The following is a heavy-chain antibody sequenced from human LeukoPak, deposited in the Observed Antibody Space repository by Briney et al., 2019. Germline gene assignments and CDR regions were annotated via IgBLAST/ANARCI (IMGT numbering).Heavy chain of an antibody. J-gene: IGHJ4*02. Sequence: PGGSLRLSCAASGFTFSSYSMNWVCQAPGKGLEWVSSISSSSSYIYYADSVKGRFTISRDNAKNSLYLQMNSLRAEDTAVYYCARDVQRGIAEANNFDYWGQGTLVTVSS. D-gene: IGHD6-13*01. CDR3: ARDVQRGIAEANNFDY. V-gene: IGHV3-21*01. CDR2: ISSSSSYI. CDR1: GFTFSSYS.